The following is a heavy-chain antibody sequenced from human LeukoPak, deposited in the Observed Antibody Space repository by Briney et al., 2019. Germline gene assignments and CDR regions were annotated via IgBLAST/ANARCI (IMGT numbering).Heavy chain of an antibody. D-gene: IGHD6-19*01. V-gene: IGHV4-59*01. J-gene: IGHJ4*02. CDR2: ICHSGST. Sequence: PSETLSLTCTVSGGSISSYYWSWIRQPPGKGLEWIGYICHSGSTNYNPSLRSRVTISVDTSKNQFSLKLSSVTAADTAVYYCARGYGPHTSGWDYWGQGTLVTVSS. CDR3: ARGYGPHTSGWDY. CDR1: GGSISSYY.